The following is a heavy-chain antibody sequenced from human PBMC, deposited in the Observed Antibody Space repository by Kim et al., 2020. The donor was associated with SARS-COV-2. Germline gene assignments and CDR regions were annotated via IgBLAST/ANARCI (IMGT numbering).Heavy chain of an antibody. CDR3: ARGQGLITMIVVVVGAFDY. J-gene: IGHJ4*02. D-gene: IGHD3-22*01. CDR1: GGSISSGGYY. Sequence: SETLSLTCTVSGGSISSGGYYWSWIRQHPGKGLEWIGYIYYSGSTYYNPSLKSRVTISVDTSKNQFSLKQSSVNAADTAVYYCARGQGLITMIVVVVGAFDYWGQGTLVTVSS. V-gene: IGHV4-31*03. CDR2: IYYSGST.